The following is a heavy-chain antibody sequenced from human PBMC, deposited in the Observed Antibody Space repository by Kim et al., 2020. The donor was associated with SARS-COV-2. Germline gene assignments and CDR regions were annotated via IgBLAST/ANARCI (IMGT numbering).Heavy chain of an antibody. J-gene: IGHJ4*02. D-gene: IGHD6-13*01. V-gene: IGHV3-23*01. Sequence: GGSLRLSCAASGFTFSTYAMSWVRQAPGKELEWVSGIGTNDNRYYADSVKGRFTISRDNSKNTLYLQMNSLRGEDTAVYYCAKGTSSWSAQFGSWGQGTLVTVSS. CDR1: GFTFSTYA. CDR3: AKGTSSWSAQFGS. CDR2: IGTNDNR.